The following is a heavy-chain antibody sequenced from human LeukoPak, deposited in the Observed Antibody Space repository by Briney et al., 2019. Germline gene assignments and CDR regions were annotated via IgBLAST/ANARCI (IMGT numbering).Heavy chain of an antibody. J-gene: IGHJ6*03. CDR2: IYHSGST. D-gene: IGHD6-19*01. CDR1: GYSLRSGYY. V-gene: IGHV4-38-2*02. CDR3: ARVLPSGWYCYYMDV. Sequence: SETLALTCTVSGYSLRSGYYWGWIRQPPGKGLEWIGSIYHSGSTYYNPSLKSRVTISVDTSKNQFSLKLSSVTAADTAVYYCARVLPSGWYCYYMDVWGKGTTVTVSS.